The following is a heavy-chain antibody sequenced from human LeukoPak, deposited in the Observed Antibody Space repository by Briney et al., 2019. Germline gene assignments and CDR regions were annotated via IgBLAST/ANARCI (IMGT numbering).Heavy chain of an antibody. V-gene: IGHV4-59*01. CDR3: ARLGGGIAAAGSQDFDY. Sequence: SETLSLTCTVSGGSISSYYWSWIRQPPGKGLEWIGYIYYSGSTNYNPSLKSRVTISVDTSKNQFSLKLSSVTAADTAVYYCARLGGGIAAAGSQDFDYWGQGTLVTVSS. D-gene: IGHD6-13*01. CDR1: GGSISSYY. J-gene: IGHJ4*02. CDR2: IYYSGST.